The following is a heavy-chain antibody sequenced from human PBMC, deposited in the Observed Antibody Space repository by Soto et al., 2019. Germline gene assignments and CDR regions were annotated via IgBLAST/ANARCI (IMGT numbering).Heavy chain of an antibody. Sequence: VQLVESGGGVVQPGRSLRLSCAASGFTFSSYGMHWVRQAPGKGLEWVAVIWYDGSNKYYADSVKGRFTISRDNSKNTLYLQMNSLRAEDTAVYYCARDKSHYYDSSGYYREYFQHWGQGTLVTVSS. D-gene: IGHD3-22*01. CDR3: ARDKSHYYDSSGYYREYFQH. CDR1: GFTFSSYG. CDR2: IWYDGSNK. J-gene: IGHJ1*01. V-gene: IGHV3-33*01.